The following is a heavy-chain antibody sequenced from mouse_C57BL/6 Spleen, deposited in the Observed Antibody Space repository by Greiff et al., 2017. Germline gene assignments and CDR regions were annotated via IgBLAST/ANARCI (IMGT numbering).Heavy chain of an antibody. CDR3: ALLQIYAMGY. J-gene: IGHJ4*01. CDR2: IRNKANGYTT. Sequence: EVQRVESGGGLVQPGGSLSLSCAASGFTFTDYYMSWVRQPPGKALEWLGFIRNKANGYTTEYSASVKGRFTISRDNSQSILYLQMNALRAEDSATYYCALLQIYAMGYWGQGTSVTVSS. D-gene: IGHD2-10*01. V-gene: IGHV7-3*01. CDR1: GFTFTDYY.